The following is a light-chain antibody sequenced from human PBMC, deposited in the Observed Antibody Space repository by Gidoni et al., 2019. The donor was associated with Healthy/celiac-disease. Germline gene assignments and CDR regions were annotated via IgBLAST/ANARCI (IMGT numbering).Light chain of an antibody. J-gene: IGLJ2*01. Sequence: SALTQPAPVSGSPGPSITISCTGTSSDVGSYNLVSWYQQHPGKAPKLMIYEASKRPSGVSNRFSGSKSGNTASLTISGLQAEDEADYYCCSYAGSSFVVFGGGTKLTVL. CDR3: CSYAGSSFVV. V-gene: IGLV2-23*01. CDR1: SSDVGSYNL. CDR2: EAS.